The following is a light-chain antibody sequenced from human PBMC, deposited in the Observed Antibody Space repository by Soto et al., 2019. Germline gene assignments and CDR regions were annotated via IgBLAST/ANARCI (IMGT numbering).Light chain of an antibody. CDR1: QGVGNN. Sequence: EIVMTQSPGTLSVSPGERVTLSCRSSQGVGNNLAWHQQKPGQAPRLLIYDASTRATGIPDRFSGSGSGTDFTLSISRLEPEDFAVYYCQSYGSSRTFGHGTKVDIK. CDR3: QSYGSSRT. CDR2: DAS. V-gene: IGKV3-20*01. J-gene: IGKJ1*01.